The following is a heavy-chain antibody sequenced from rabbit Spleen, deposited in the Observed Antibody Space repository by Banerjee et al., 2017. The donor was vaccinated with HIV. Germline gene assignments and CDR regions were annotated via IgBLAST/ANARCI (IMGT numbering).Heavy chain of an antibody. CDR1: GFDLSSYYY. CDR3: VRGASSSGYYSL. V-gene: IGHV1S40*01. CDR2: IYAGSSGST. J-gene: IGHJ4*01. D-gene: IGHD1-1*01. Sequence: QSLEESGGDLVQPGASLTLTCTASGFDLSSYYYMCWVRQAPGKGLEWIACIYAGSSGSTYYASWAKGRFTISKTSSTTVTLQLNSLTGADTATYFCVRGASSSGYYSLWGPGTLVTVS.